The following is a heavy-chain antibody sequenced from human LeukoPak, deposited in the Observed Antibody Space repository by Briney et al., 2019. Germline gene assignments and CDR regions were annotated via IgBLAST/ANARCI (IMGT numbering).Heavy chain of an antibody. V-gene: IGHV3-23*01. CDR1: GFTFSSYA. J-gene: IGHJ4*02. Sequence: PGGSLRLSCAASGFTFSSYAMSWVRQAPGKGLEWVSAISGSGGSTYYADSVKGRFSISRDNSKNTLYLQLNSLRAEDTAVYYCAKENAAYCSSTSCFDGYDYWGQGTLVTVSS. D-gene: IGHD2-2*01. CDR2: ISGSGGST. CDR3: AKENAAYCSSTSCFDGYDY.